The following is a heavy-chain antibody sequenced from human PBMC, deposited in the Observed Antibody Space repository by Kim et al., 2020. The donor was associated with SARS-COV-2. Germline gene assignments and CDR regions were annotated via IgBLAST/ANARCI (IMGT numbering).Heavy chain of an antibody. CDR1: GGSISSSSYY. V-gene: IGHV4-39*01. CDR3: ARHRRYFDWLQYLDAFDI. CDR2: IYYSGST. J-gene: IGHJ3*02. D-gene: IGHD3-9*01. Sequence: SETLSLTCTVSGGSISSSSYYWGWIRQPPGKGLEWIGSIYYSGSTYYNPSLKSRVTISVDTSKNQFSLKLSSVTAADTAVYYCARHRRYFDWLQYLDAFDIWGQGTMVTVSS.